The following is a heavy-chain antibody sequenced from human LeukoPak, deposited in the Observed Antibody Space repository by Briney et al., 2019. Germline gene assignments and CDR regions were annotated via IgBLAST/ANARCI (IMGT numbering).Heavy chain of an antibody. V-gene: IGHV3-23*01. CDR3: ARGEYGSGSYHIDY. D-gene: IGHD3-10*01. CDR2: ISGSGGTT. CDR1: GFTFSSYG. Sequence: PGGSLRLSCAASGFTFSSYGMNWVHRAPGKGLEWVSAISGSGGTTYHADSVKGRFTVSRDNSQTTLYLQMNSLRAEDTAVYYCARGEYGSGSYHIDYWGQGTLVTVSS. J-gene: IGHJ4*02.